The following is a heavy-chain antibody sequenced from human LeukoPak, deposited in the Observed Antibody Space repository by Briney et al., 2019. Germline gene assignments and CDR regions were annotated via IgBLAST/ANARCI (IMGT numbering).Heavy chain of an antibody. J-gene: IGHJ4*02. CDR2: TYYRSKWNT. D-gene: IGHD5-18*01. Sequence: SQTLSLTCAISGDSLSNNNVAWNWIRQSPSRGLEWLGRTYYRSKWNTDYAVSVKSRITINSDISKNQFSLQLNFVTPEDTAVYYCARGCYSSFDYWDQGTLVTVSS. V-gene: IGHV6-1*01. CDR3: ARGCYSSFDY. CDR1: GDSLSNNNVA.